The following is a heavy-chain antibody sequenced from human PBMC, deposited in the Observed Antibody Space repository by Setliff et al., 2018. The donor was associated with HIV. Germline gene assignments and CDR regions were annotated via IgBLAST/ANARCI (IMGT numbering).Heavy chain of an antibody. D-gene: IGHD3-22*01. J-gene: IGHJ4*02. V-gene: IGHV4-4*07. CDR2: IDSSGTT. CDR1: GGSFGVYR. CDR3: ARSRLHYYDSSGYYPSYFDY. Sequence: PSETLSLTCTISGGSFGVYRWSWIRQSAGRGLEWIGRIDSSGTTDYKPSLKGRVAISVDTSKNQFSLKLSSATAADTAVYYCARSRLHYYDSSGYYPSYFDYWGQGTLVTVSS.